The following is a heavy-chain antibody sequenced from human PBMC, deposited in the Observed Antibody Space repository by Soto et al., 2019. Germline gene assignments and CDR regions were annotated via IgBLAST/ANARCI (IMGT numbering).Heavy chain of an antibody. CDR3: ARDQALEMATFSYYYGMDV. J-gene: IGHJ6*02. CDR1: GGTFSSYA. V-gene: IGHV1-69*06. CDR2: IIPIFGTA. Sequence: QVQLVQSGAEVKKPGSSVKVSCKASGGTFSSYAISWVRQAPGQGLEWMGGIIPIFGTANYAQKFQGRVTITADKSTSTAYMELSSLRSEDTAVYYCARDQALEMATFSYYYGMDVWGQVTTVTVSS. D-gene: IGHD5-12*01.